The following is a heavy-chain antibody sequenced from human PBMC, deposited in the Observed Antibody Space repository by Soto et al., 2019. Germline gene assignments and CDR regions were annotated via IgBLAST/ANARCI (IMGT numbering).Heavy chain of an antibody. CDR1: GFTFSSYA. CDR2: ISYDGSNK. D-gene: IGHD3-3*01. V-gene: IGHV3-30-3*01. J-gene: IGHJ4*02. Sequence: GGSLRLSCAASGFTFSSYAMHWVRRAPGKGLEWVAVISYDGSNKYYADSVKGRFTISRDNSKNTLYLQMNSLRAEDTAMYYCARGDFWSGLDYWGQGTLVTVSS. CDR3: ARGDFWSGLDY.